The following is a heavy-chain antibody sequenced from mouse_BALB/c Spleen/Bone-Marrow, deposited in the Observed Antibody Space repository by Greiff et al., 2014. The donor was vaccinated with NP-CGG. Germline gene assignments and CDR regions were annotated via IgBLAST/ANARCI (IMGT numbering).Heavy chain of an antibody. CDR2: ISTYYGDA. Sequence: VKLMESGAELVRPGVSVKISCKGSGYTFTDYAMHWVKQSHAKSLEWIGVISTYYGDASYNQKFKGKATMTVDKSSSTAYMELARLTSEDSAIYYCARKRLSNYFDYWGQGTTLTVSS. J-gene: IGHJ2*01. CDR3: ARKRLSNYFDY. CDR1: GYTFTDYA. D-gene: IGHD1-1*01. V-gene: IGHV1S137*01.